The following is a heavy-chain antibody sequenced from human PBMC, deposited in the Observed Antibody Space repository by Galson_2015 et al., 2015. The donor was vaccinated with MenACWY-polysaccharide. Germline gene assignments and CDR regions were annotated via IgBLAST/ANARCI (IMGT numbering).Heavy chain of an antibody. CDR2: IRSKAYGGTI. J-gene: IGHJ3*02. V-gene: IGHV3-49*03. CDR3: TRAYCSSTSCYIGAFDI. CDR1: GFTFGDYA. D-gene: IGHD2-2*02. Sequence: SLRLSCAASGFTFGDYAMSWFRQAPGKGLEWAGFIRSKAYGGTIEYAASVKGRFTISRDDSKSVAYMQMNSLKTEDTAMYYCTRAYCSSTSCYIGAFDIWGQGTMVTVSS.